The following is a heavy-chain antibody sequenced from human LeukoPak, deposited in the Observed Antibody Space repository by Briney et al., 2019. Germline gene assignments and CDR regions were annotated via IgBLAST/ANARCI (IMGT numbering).Heavy chain of an antibody. Sequence: GASVKVSCKASGYIFTGYYINWVRPAPGQRLEWMGWINPKSGGTVYAQKFQGRLTMTRDTSSSTAYMELNRLRFDDTVVYYCARGPRITIFGVVMANDAFDIWGQGTMVTVSS. CDR2: INPKSGGT. D-gene: IGHD3-3*01. CDR1: GYIFTGYY. CDR3: ARGPRITIFGVVMANDAFDI. J-gene: IGHJ3*02. V-gene: IGHV1-2*02.